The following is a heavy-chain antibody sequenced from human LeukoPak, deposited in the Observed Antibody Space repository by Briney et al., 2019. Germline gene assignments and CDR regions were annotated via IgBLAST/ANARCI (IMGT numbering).Heavy chain of an antibody. CDR2: IYYSGST. V-gene: IGHV4-59*01. CDR3: ARGYCSGGSCYGP. CDR1: GGSISSYY. Sequence: SETLSLTCIVSGGSISSYYWSWIRQPPGKGLEWIGYIYYSGSTNYNPSLKSRVTISVDTSKNQFSLKLSSVTAADTAVYYCARGYCSGGSCYGPWGQGTLVTVSS. D-gene: IGHD2-15*01. J-gene: IGHJ5*02.